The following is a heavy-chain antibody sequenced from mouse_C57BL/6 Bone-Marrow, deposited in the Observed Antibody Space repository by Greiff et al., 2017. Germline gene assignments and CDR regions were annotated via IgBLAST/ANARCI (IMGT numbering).Heavy chain of an antibody. CDR1: GFTFSDYG. CDR3: ARELYFDV. Sequence: EVKLMESGGGLVKPGGSLKLSCAASGFTFSDYGMHWVRQAPEKGLAWVAYISSGSSTIYYADTVKGRFTISRDNAKNTLFLQMTSLRSEDTAMYYCARELYFDVWGTGTTVTVSS. CDR2: ISSGSSTI. J-gene: IGHJ1*03. V-gene: IGHV5-17*01.